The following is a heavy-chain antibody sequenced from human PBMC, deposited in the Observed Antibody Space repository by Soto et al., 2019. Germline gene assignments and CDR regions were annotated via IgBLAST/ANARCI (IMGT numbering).Heavy chain of an antibody. D-gene: IGHD6-13*01. CDR2: MNPNSGNT. V-gene: IGHV1-8*01. CDR3: ARGIRYSSSWTYYFDY. J-gene: IGHJ4*02. Sequence: ASVKVSCKASGYTFTSYDINWVRQATGQGLEWMGWMNPNSGNTGYAQKFQGRVTMTRNTSISTAYMELSSLRSEDTAVYYCARGIRYSSSWTYYFDYWGQGTLVTVSS. CDR1: GYTFTSYD.